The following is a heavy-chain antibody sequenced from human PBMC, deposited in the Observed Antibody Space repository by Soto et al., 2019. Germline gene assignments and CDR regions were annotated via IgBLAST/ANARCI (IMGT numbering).Heavy chain of an antibody. CDR3: ARDSPPVDY. V-gene: IGHV1-18*01. J-gene: IGHJ4*02. CDR1: GYTFTSYG. CDR2: ISAYNGNT. Sequence: QVQLVQSGAEVKKPGASVKVSCKASGYTFTSYGISWVRQAPGQGLEWMGWISAYNGNTKNAQKLQGRVTMTTDTSPRTAYMELRSVRSDDTAVYYCARDSPPVDYWAEGTLVTVSS.